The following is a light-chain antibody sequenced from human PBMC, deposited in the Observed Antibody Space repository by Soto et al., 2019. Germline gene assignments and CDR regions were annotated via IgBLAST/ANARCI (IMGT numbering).Light chain of an antibody. CDR1: SSNIGTYT. V-gene: IGLV1-44*01. CDR3: AAWDASLNDVI. CDR2: SNN. Sequence: QSVLTQPPSASGTPGQRVTISCSGSSSNIGTYTVNWYQQVPGTAPKLLIYSNNQRPSGVPDRFSGSTSGTSASLAISGLQSEDEDDYYCAAWDASLNDVIFGGGTKLTVL. J-gene: IGLJ2*01.